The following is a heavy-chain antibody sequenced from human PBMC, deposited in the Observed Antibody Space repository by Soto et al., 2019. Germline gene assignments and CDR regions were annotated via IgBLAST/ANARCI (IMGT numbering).Heavy chain of an antibody. Sequence: GGSLRLSCAASGFTFSDYYMSLIRQAPGKGLEWVSYISSSGSTIYYADSVKGRFTISRDNAKNSLYLQTNSLRAEDTAVYYCARDKGCTNGVCSFTNDAFDIWGQGTMVTVSS. CDR2: ISSSGSTI. V-gene: IGHV3-11*01. D-gene: IGHD2-8*01. CDR3: ARDKGCTNGVCSFTNDAFDI. CDR1: GFTFSDYY. J-gene: IGHJ3*02.